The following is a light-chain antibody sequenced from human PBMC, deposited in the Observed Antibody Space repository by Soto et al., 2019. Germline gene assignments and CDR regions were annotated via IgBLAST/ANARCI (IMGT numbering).Light chain of an antibody. V-gene: IGKV3-11*01. CDR1: ESVRSY. Sequence: ETVLTQSPATLSLSPGDRATLSCRASESVRSYLAWYQQKPGQAPRLLIYNASKRATGIPARFSGSGSGTASTLTVSSLEPENFAINYCQQLSDWEFTFGLGPEWISN. J-gene: IGKJ3*01. CDR2: NAS. CDR3: QQLSDWEFT.